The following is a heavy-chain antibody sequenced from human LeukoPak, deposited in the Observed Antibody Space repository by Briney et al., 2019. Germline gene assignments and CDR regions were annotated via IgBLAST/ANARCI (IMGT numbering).Heavy chain of an antibody. V-gene: IGHV4-59*01. CDR3: ARAGIAVAGNFDY. CDR2: IYYSGRT. J-gene: IGHJ4*02. Sequence: SETLSLTCTVSGGSISSYYWSWIRQPPGKGLEWIGYIYYSGRTNYNPSLKSRVTISVDTSKNQFSLKLSSVTAADTAVYYCARAGIAVAGNFDYWGQGTLVTVSS. CDR1: GGSISSYY. D-gene: IGHD6-19*01.